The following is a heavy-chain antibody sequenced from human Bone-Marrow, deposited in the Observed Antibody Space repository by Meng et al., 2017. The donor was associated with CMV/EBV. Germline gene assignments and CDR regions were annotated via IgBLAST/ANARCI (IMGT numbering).Heavy chain of an antibody. CDR2: ISSSGSTI. V-gene: IGHV3-11*01. D-gene: IGHD6-19*01. CDR3: AKEVGRAVALI. J-gene: IGHJ4*02. CDR1: GFTFSDYY. Sequence: GESLKISCAASGFTFSDYYMSWIRQAPGKGLEWVSYISSSGSTIYYADAVKGRFTISRDNSKNTLYLQMNSLRAEDTAVYFCAKEVGRAVALIWGQGTLVTVSS.